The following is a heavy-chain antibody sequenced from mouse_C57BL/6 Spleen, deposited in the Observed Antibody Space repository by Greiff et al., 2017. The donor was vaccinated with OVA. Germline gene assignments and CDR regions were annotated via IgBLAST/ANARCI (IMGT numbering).Heavy chain of an antibody. CDR3: ARSYSNYDYYAMDY. CDR1: GYTFTSYW. V-gene: IGHV1-55*01. D-gene: IGHD2-5*01. CDR2: IYPGSGST. Sequence: VQLQQSGAELVKPGASVKMSCKASGYTFTSYWITWVKQRPGQGLEWIGDIYPGSGSTNYNEKFKSKATLTVDTSSSTAYMQLSSLTSEDSAVYYCARSYSNYDYYAMDYWGQGTSVTVSS. J-gene: IGHJ4*01.